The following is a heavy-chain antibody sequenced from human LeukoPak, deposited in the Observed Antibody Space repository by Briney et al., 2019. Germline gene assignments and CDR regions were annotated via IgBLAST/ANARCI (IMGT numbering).Heavy chain of an antibody. J-gene: IGHJ4*02. CDR3: ARESGYGDYPHFDY. V-gene: IGHV1-2*02. D-gene: IGHD4-17*01. CDR1: GYTSTAYR. CDR2: INPNSGGT. Sequence: ASVNPSCTVSGYTSTAYRMTCVRQAPGQGLEWMGWINPNSGGTNYAQKFQGRVTMTRDTSISTAYMELSRLRSDDTAVYYCARESGYGDYPHFDYWGQGTLVTVSS.